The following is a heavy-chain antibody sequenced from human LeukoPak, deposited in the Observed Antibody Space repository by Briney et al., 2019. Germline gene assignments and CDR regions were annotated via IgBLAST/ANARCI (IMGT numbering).Heavy chain of an antibody. CDR3: ARDSSFGSIAAAGTCGY. J-gene: IGHJ4*02. Sequence: GGSLRLSCAASGFTFSSYAMHWVRQAPGKGLEWVAVISYDGSNKYYADSVKGRFTISRDNSKNTLYLQMNSLRAEDTAVYYCARDSSFGSIAAAGTCGYWGQGTLVTVSS. CDR1: GFTFSSYA. V-gene: IGHV3-30*04. CDR2: ISYDGSNK. D-gene: IGHD6-13*01.